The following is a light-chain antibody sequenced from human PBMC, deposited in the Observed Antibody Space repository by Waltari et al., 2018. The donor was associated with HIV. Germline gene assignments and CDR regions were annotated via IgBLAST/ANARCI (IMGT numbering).Light chain of an antibody. V-gene: IGLV1-44*01. CDR2: SNT. CDR1: RSNLASNT. J-gene: IGLJ3*02. Sequence: QSVLTQPPSASGTPGQRVTISCSGSRSNLASNTVNWYQQLPGTAPKLLIYSNTQRPSGIPDRFSGSKAGTSASLAISGLQSEDEADYYCAAWDDNRNGWVFGGGTKLTVL. CDR3: AAWDDNRNGWV.